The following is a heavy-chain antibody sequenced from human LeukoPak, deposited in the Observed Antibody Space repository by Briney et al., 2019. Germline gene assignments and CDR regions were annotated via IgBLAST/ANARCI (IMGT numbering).Heavy chain of an antibody. Sequence: SETLSLTCTVSGGSISTSSYYWGWIRQPPGKGLEWIGNIHNSESTYYNPSLKSRGTMSVDTSKNQFSLKLSSVTAADTAVYYCARQVTFGYAFAYYFDYWGQGSLVTVSS. V-gene: IGHV4-39*01. CDR2: IHNSEST. CDR1: GGSISTSSYY. D-gene: IGHD5-18*01. CDR3: ARQVTFGYAFAYYFDY. J-gene: IGHJ4*02.